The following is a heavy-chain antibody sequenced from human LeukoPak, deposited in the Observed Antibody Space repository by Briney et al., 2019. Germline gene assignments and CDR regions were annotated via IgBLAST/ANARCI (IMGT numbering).Heavy chain of an antibody. V-gene: IGHV4-34*01. CDR3: ASGRSRSGYYDY. Sequence: SETLSHTCAVYGGSFSGYYWSWIRQPPGKGLQWIGEINHSGSTNYNPSLKSRVTISVDTSKNQFSLKLSSVTAADTAVYYCASGRSRSGYYDYWGQGTLVTVSS. D-gene: IGHD3-22*01. CDR2: INHSGST. CDR1: GGSFSGYY. J-gene: IGHJ4*02.